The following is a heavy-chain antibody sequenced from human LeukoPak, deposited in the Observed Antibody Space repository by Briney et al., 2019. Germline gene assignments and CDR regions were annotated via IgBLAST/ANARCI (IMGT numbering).Heavy chain of an antibody. CDR1: GFIVSSNY. CDR2: IYSGSST. CDR3: ARVRRRDGYNLDY. Sequence: GGSLRLSRAASGFIVSSNYMSWVRQAPGKGLEWVSLIYSGSSTYYADSVKGRFTISTDNSKNMLYLQMSSLRAEDTAVYYCARVRRRDGYNLDYWGQGTLVTVSS. D-gene: IGHD5-24*01. V-gene: IGHV3-53*01. J-gene: IGHJ4*02.